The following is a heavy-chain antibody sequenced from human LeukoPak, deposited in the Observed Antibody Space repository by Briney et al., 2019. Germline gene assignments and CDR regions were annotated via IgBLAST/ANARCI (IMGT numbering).Heavy chain of an antibody. Sequence: ASVKVSCKASGYTFTGYYVHWVRQAPGQGLEWMGWINPNSGGTNYAQKFQGRVTMTRDTSISTAYMELSRLRSDDTAVYYCARDKQWLVQRMEPWGQGTLVTVSS. V-gene: IGHV1-2*02. D-gene: IGHD6-19*01. J-gene: IGHJ5*02. CDR2: INPNSGGT. CDR1: GYTFTGYY. CDR3: ARDKQWLVQRMEP.